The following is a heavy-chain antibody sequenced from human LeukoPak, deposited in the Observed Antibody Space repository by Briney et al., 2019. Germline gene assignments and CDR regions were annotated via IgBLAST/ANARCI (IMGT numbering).Heavy chain of an antibody. CDR2: ISYSGNT. CDR3: ARLTHSYYSDTSGYYPYYYMDV. D-gene: IGHD3-22*01. Sequence: PSETLSLTCTVSAGSISSSDYYWGWVRQSPGKGRGWIGRISYSGNTYYTPSLKRRVTISVATSKTHFSLRLSSVTAADTAVYYCARLTHSYYSDTSGYYPYYYMDVWGKGTRVTVSS. J-gene: IGHJ6*03. V-gene: IGHV4-39*02. CDR1: AGSISSSDYY.